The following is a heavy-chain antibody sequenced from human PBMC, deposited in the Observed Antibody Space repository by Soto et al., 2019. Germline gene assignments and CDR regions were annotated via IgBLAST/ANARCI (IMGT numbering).Heavy chain of an antibody. CDR3: ARHGYNYGGGYFDY. J-gene: IGHJ4*02. CDR2: IYSGGST. D-gene: IGHD5-18*01. CDR1: GVTVSSNY. Sequence: EVQLVESGGGLVQPGGSLRLSCAASGVTVSSNYMSWVRQAPGKGLEWVSVIYSGGSTYYADSVKGRFTISRDNSKNTLYPQMNSLRAEDTAVYYCARHGYNYGGGYFDYWGQGTLVTVSS. V-gene: IGHV3-66*04.